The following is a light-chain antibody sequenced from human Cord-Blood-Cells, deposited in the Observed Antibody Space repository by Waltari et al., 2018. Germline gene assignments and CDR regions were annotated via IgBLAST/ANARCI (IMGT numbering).Light chain of an antibody. J-gene: IGLJ2*01. CDR1: SSDVGGYNY. CDR2: DVS. Sequence: QSALTQPRSVSGSPGQSVTISCTGTSSDVGGYNYVSWYQQHPGKAPKRMIYDVSKRPSGVPSRFSGSKSGSAASLSSAGLQAEDEADYYCCSYAGSYTHVVFGGGTKLTVL. V-gene: IGLV2-11*01. CDR3: CSYAGSYTHVV.